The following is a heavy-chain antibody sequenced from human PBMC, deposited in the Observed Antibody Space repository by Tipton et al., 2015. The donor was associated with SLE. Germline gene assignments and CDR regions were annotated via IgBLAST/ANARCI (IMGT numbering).Heavy chain of an antibody. CDR1: GVSATSYY. CDR2: IYISGST. D-gene: IGHD3-16*01. CDR3: ARPIMPQVAPGNCFDP. J-gene: IGHJ5*02. V-gene: IGHV4-59*02. Sequence: TLSLTCTVSGVSATSYYWTWIRQPPGKGLEWIGYIYISGSTNSNPSLKSRVTISVDTSKNHFSLKLSSVTAADTAVYYCARPIMPQVAPGNCFDPWGQGTLVTVSS.